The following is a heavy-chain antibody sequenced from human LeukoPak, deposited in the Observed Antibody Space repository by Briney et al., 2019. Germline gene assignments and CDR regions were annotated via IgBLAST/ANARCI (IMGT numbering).Heavy chain of an antibody. CDR3: ARVTTGGYYNC. D-gene: IGHD3-22*01. Sequence: SETLSLTCTVSGGSISSGSYDWGWIRQPAGKGLEWIGRIYTSGSTNYNPSLKSRVTISVDTSKNQFSLKLSSVTAADTAVYYCARVTTGGYYNCWGQGTLVTVSS. CDR1: GGSISSGSYD. V-gene: IGHV4-61*02. J-gene: IGHJ4*02. CDR2: IYTSGST.